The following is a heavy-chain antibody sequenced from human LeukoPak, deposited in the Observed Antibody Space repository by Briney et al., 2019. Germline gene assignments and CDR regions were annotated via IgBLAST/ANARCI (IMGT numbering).Heavy chain of an antibody. CDR3: AKDDAWLRFGE. D-gene: IGHD3-10*01. Sequence: PGGSLRLSCAASGFTFRNRGMNWVRQAPGKGLEWVSGISPSGDIKYYADSVKGRFTISRDNSKNTLYLEVISLTADDTAVYYCAKDDAWLRFGEWSQGTLVTVSS. CDR2: ISPSGDIK. CDR1: GFTFRNRG. V-gene: IGHV3-23*01. J-gene: IGHJ4*02.